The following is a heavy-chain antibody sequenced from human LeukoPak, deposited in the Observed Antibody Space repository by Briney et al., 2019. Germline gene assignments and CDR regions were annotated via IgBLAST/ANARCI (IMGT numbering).Heavy chain of an antibody. Sequence: ASVKVSCKASGYTFTSYGISWVRQAPGQGLEWMGWISAYNGNTNYAQKLQGRVTMTTDTSTSTAYMELRSLRSDDTAVYYCARPYSSGWKLYYFDYWGQGTLVTVSS. D-gene: IGHD6-19*01. CDR1: GYTFTSYG. CDR2: ISAYNGNT. V-gene: IGHV1-18*01. J-gene: IGHJ4*02. CDR3: ARPYSSGWKLYYFDY.